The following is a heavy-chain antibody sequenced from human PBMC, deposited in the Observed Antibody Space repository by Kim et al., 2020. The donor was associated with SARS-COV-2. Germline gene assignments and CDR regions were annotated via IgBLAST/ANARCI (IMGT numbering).Heavy chain of an antibody. J-gene: IGHJ4*02. Sequence: ASVKVSCKASGYTFTTYDMHWVRQAPGQGLEWMGMINPSGGSTSYEQKFQGRVTMTRDTSTSTVYMELSSLRSEDTAVYYCARLNYDNSGYYLDYWGQGTLVTVSS. CDR2: INPSGGST. CDR3: ARLNYDNSGYYLDY. V-gene: IGHV1-46*01. CDR1: GYTFTTYD. D-gene: IGHD3-22*01.